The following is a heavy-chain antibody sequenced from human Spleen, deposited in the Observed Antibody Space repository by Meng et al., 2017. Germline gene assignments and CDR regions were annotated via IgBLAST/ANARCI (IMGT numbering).Heavy chain of an antibody. V-gene: IGHV1-2*02. CDR1: GYTFNGYY. Sequence: ASVKVSCKASGYTFNGYYMQWVRQAPGQGLEWMGWINPNSGGTKYAQKFQGRITMTRDTSISTAYMELSRLRSDDTAVYYCARDQPAEVWSYGMDVWGQGTTVTVSS. D-gene: IGHD1-14*01. J-gene: IGHJ6*02. CDR3: ARDQPAEVWSYGMDV. CDR2: INPNSGGT.